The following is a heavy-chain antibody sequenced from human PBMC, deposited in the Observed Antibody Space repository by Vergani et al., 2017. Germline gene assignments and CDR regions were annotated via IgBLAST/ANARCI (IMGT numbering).Heavy chain of an antibody. CDR3: ARLCPNPRAGDIVVVPETANYFYDGMDV. CDR1: GFTFSSYS. J-gene: IGHJ6*02. CDR2: MSSSSSYI. V-gene: IGHV3-21*01. Sequence: EVQLVESGGGVVKPGGSLRLSCAASGFTFSSYSMNWVRQAPGKGLEWVSSMSSSSSYIYYADSVKGRFTISRDNAKNSLYLQMNSLRAEDTAVYYCARLCPNPRAGDIVVVPETANYFYDGMDVWGQGTTVTVSS. D-gene: IGHD2-2*01.